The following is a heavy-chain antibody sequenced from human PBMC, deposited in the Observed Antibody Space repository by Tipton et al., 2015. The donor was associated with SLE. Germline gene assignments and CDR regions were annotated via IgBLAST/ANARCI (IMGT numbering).Heavy chain of an antibody. CDR1: GVTFSSYG. CDR2: IHYDGTIK. J-gene: IGHJ6*02. Sequence: SGVTFSSYGMHWVRQAPGKGLEWVAFIHYDGTIKYYEDSVKGRFTISRDNSKNTVYLQMNSLRGEDTAVYNCAKGTTGTRRQHYYYYGMDVWGQGTTVTVSS. V-gene: IGHV3-30*02. D-gene: IGHD4-17*01. CDR3: AKGTTGTRRQHYYYYGMDV.